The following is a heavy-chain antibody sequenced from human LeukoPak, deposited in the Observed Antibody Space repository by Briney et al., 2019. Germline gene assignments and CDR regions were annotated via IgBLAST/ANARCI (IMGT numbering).Heavy chain of an antibody. D-gene: IGHD3-9*01. V-gene: IGHV3-23*01. CDR2: ISGSGGST. CDR3: AKDPTYYDILTGYPHDY. Sequence: GGTLRLSWAASGFTFSSYGMSWGRQAPGKGREWVSAISGSGGSTYYADSVKGRFTISRDNSKNTLYLQMNSLRAEDTAVYYCAKDPTYYDILTGYPHDYWGQGTLVTVFS. J-gene: IGHJ4*02. CDR1: GFTFSSYG.